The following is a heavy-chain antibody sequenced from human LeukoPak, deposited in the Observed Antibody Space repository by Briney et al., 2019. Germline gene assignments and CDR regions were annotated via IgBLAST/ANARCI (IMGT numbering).Heavy chain of an antibody. Sequence: GGSLRLSCAASGFTFSSYAMRWVRQAPGKGLEWVAVISYDGSNKYYADSVKGRFTISRDNSKNTLYLQMNSLRAEDTAVYYCARGGYYDYVWGSYPYWGQGTLVTVSS. CDR3: ARGGYYDYVWGSYPY. D-gene: IGHD3-16*02. J-gene: IGHJ4*02. CDR2: ISYDGSNK. CDR1: GFTFSSYA. V-gene: IGHV3-30*04.